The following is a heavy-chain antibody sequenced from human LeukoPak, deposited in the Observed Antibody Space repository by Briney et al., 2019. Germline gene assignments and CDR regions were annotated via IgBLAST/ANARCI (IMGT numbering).Heavy chain of an antibody. D-gene: IGHD6-13*01. J-gene: IGHJ4*02. CDR3: ARGAYGVAANFDY. CDR2: IYTSGST. CDR1: SDSIRSYF. Sequence: PSETLSLTCTVSSDSIRSYFWSWIRQPAGKGLECIGRIYTSGSTNYNPSLKSRVTISVDTSKNQFSLKLSSVTAADTAVYYCARGAYGVAANFDYWGQGTLVTVSS. V-gene: IGHV4-4*07.